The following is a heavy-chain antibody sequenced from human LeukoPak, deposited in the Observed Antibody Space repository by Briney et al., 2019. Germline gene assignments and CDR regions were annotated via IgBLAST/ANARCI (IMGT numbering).Heavy chain of an antibody. V-gene: IGHV3-30-3*01. CDR2: ISYDGSNK. CDR3: ARDGGRDSSGYYYPSDY. D-gene: IGHD3-22*01. J-gene: IGHJ4*02. CDR1: GFTFSSYA. Sequence: PGGSLRLSCAASGFTFSSYAMHWVRQAPGKGLEWVAVISYDGSNKYYADSVKGRFTISRDNSKNTLYLQMNSLRAEDTAVYYCARDGGRDSSGYYYPSDYWGQGTLVTVSS.